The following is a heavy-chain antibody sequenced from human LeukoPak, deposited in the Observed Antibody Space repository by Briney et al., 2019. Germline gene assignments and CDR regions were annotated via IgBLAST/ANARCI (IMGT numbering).Heavy chain of an antibody. J-gene: IGHJ4*02. CDR2: INHSGST. CDR1: GGSFSGYY. V-gene: IGHV4-34*01. CDR3: ARSAGFSSRWHIY. Sequence: SETLSLTCAVYGGSFSGYYWSWIRQPPGKGLEWIGEINHSGSTNYNPSLKSRVTISVDTSKNQFSLKLSSVTAADTAMYYCARSAGFSSRWHIYWGQGTLVTVSS. D-gene: IGHD6-13*01.